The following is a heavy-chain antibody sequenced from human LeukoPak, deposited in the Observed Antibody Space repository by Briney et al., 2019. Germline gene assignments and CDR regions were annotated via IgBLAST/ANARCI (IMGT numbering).Heavy chain of an antibody. Sequence: GGSLRLSCAASGFTLSSYAMSWVRQAPGKGLEWVAVISYDGSNKYYADSVKGRFTISRDNSKNTLYLQMNSLRAEDTAVYYCAKDLSGNFDYWAREPWSPSPQ. CDR3: AKDLSGNFDY. J-gene: IGHJ4*02. CDR2: ISYDGSNK. D-gene: IGHD1-26*01. CDR1: GFTLSSYA. V-gene: IGHV3-30*18.